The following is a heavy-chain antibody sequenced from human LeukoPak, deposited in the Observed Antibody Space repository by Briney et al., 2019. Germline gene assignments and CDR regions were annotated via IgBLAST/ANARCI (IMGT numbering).Heavy chain of an antibody. CDR2: ISAYNGNT. Sequence: GASVKVSCKASGYTFTSYGISWVRQAPGQGLEWMGWISAYNGNTNYAQKLQGRVTMTTDTSTSTAYMELRSLRSDDTAAYYCARSRLTDPILSITIFGVAETYFDYWGQGTLVTVSS. CDR3: ARSRLTDPILSITIFGVAETYFDY. CDR1: GYTFTSYG. J-gene: IGHJ4*02. V-gene: IGHV1-18*01. D-gene: IGHD3-3*01.